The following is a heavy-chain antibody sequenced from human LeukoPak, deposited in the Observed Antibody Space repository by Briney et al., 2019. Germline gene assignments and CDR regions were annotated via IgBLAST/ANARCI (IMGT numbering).Heavy chain of an antibody. V-gene: IGHV3-23*01. D-gene: IGHD3-22*01. CDR2: ISDRGGTT. J-gene: IGHJ4*02. CDR1: GITLSNYG. CDR3: AKRGVVIRVILVGFHKEAYYFDS. Sequence: GGSLRLSCAVSGITLSNYGMSWVRQAPGKGLEWVAGISDRGGTTNYADAVKGRFTISRDNPKNTLYLQMNSLRAEDTAVYFCAKRGVVIRVILVGFHKEAYYFDSWGQGALVTVSS.